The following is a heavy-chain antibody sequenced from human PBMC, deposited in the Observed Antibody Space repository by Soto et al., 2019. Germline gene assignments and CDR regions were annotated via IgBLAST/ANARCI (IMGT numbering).Heavy chain of an antibody. D-gene: IGHD3-22*01. Sequence: QVELVQSGAEVKKPGSSVKVSCQASEDTFRNYAISWVRQAAGQGLEWMAGIIPIFGTANYAQKFERRVTITADTSANTLYLELSSLRSEDKAVYYCASTKYDSSAYYYWYLGLWGRGTLVTVSS. CDR2: IIPIFGTA. V-gene: IGHV1-69*06. J-gene: IGHJ2*01. CDR3: ASTKYDSSAYYYWYLGL. CDR1: EDTFRNYA.